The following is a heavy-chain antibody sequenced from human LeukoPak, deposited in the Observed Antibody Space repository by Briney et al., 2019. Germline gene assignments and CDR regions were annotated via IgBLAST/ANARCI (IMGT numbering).Heavy chain of an antibody. CDR1: GYTFTGYY. V-gene: IGHV1-2*06. Sequence: ASVKVSCKASGYTFTGYYMHWVRQAPGQGPEWMGRINPNSGGTNYAQKFQGRVTMTRDTSISTAYMELSRLRSDDMAVYYCARGGYSSSWYDGGMIDYWGQGTLVTVSS. CDR3: ARGGYSSSWYDGGMIDY. D-gene: IGHD6-13*01. CDR2: INPNSGGT. J-gene: IGHJ4*02.